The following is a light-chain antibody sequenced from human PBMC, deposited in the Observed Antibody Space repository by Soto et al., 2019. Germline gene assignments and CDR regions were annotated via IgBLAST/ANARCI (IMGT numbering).Light chain of an antibody. CDR1: SGSVSSANN. V-gene: IGLV8-61*01. J-gene: IGLJ1*01. CDR2: ATS. Sequence: AVVTQESAFSVSRGGTVTLTCGLISGSVSSANNPNWYQQTPGQAPRTLIYATSTRSSGVPDRFSGSMLGNKAALTITGAQADDESDYYCALLMGNGTYVFGPAPNVAV. CDR3: ALLMGNGTYV.